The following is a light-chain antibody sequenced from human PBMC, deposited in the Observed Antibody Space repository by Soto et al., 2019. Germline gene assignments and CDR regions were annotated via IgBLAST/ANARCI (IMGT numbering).Light chain of an antibody. Sequence: EIVMTQSPATLSVSPGETASLSCRASQSAGNFLAWYQQKPGQAPRLLIYYISTRATGIPARFSGSGSGTEFTLPINSLQSEDSAVYYCQQHNQWPITFGQGTRLEIK. J-gene: IGKJ5*01. CDR3: QQHNQWPIT. CDR2: YIS. V-gene: IGKV3D-15*01. CDR1: QSAGNF.